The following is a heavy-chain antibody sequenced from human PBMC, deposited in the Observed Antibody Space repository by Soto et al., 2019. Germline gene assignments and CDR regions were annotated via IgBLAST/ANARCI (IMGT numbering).Heavy chain of an antibody. J-gene: IGHJ4*02. Sequence: EVQLVESGGCLVQPGGSLRLSCAASGFTFSSYEMNWVRQAPGKGLEWVSYISSSGSTIYYADSVKGRFTISRDNAKNSLYLQMNSLRAEDTAVYYCAGVATNYYVVYWGQGTLVTVSS. V-gene: IGHV3-48*03. CDR2: ISSSGSTI. CDR3: AGVATNYYVVY. CDR1: GFTFSSYE. D-gene: IGHD5-12*01.